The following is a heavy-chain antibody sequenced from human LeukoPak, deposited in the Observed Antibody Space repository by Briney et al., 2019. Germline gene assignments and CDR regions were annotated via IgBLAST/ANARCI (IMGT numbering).Heavy chain of an antibody. D-gene: IGHD4-17*01. V-gene: IGHV1-18*01. Sequence: ASVKVSCKASGYSFSNYGISWVRQAPGQGLEWMGWISAYNGNTNYAQKLQGRVTMTTDTSTSTAYMELRSLRSDDTAVYYCARDSYGDANFDTWGQGTLVTVSS. J-gene: IGHJ4*02. CDR3: ARDSYGDANFDT. CDR2: ISAYNGNT. CDR1: GYSFSNYG.